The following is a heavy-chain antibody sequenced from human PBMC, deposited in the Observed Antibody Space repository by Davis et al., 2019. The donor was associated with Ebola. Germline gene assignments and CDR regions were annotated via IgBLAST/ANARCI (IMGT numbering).Heavy chain of an antibody. CDR3: ARGKMTTVTTFDY. CDR2: ISGSGGST. D-gene: IGHD4-17*01. V-gene: IGHV3-23*01. Sequence: GGSLRLSCAASGFTFSSYSMNWVRQAPGKGLEWVSAISGSGGSTYYADSVKGRFTISRDNSKNTLYLQMNSLRDEDTAVYYCARGKMTTVTTFDYWGQGTLITVSS. CDR1: GFTFSSYS. J-gene: IGHJ4*02.